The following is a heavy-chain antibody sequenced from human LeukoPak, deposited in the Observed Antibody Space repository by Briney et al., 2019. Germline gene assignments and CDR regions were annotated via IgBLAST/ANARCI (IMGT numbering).Heavy chain of an antibody. CDR2: INPNSGGT. D-gene: IGHD1-26*01. Sequence: ASVKVSCKASGYTFTGYYMHWVRQAPGQGLEWMGWINPNSGGTNYAQKFQGRVTMTRDTSISTAYMELSRLRSDDTAVYYCAGDQIVGATDYYYMDVWGKGTTVTVSS. J-gene: IGHJ6*03. CDR1: GYTFTGYY. CDR3: AGDQIVGATDYYYMDV. V-gene: IGHV1-2*02.